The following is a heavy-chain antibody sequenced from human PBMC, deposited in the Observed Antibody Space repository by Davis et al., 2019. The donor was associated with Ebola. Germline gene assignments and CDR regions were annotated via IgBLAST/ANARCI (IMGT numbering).Heavy chain of an antibody. V-gene: IGHV4-34*01. CDR2: INHSGST. J-gene: IGHJ4*02. Sequence: PSETLSLTCAVYGGSFSGYYWSWIRQPPGKGLEWLGEINHSGSTNYNPSLKSRVTISVDTSKNQFSLKLSSVTAADTAVYYCARGSSSGDFDYWGQGTLVTVSS. CDR3: ARGSSSGDFDY. D-gene: IGHD6-6*01. CDR1: GGSFSGYY.